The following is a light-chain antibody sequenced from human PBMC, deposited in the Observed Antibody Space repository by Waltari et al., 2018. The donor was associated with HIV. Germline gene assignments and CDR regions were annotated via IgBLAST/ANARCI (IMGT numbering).Light chain of an antibody. V-gene: IGLV2-14*01. CDR2: EVS. Sequence: QSALTQPASVSGSPGQSITISCPGTSSDVGGYNYVSWYQQHPGKATKLMIYEVSNRPSGVSNRFSGSKSGNTASLTISGLQAEDEADYYCSSYTSSSTRVFGGGTNLTVL. CDR3: SSYTSSSTRV. J-gene: IGLJ3*02. CDR1: SSDVGGYNY.